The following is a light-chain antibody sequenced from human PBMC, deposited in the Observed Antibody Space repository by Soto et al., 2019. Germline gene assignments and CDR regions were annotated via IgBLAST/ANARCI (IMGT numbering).Light chain of an antibody. J-gene: IGKJ1*01. CDR3: PQRSNWPVT. CDR1: QSVSSY. V-gene: IGKV3-11*01. CDR2: DAS. Sequence: EIVLTQSPGTLSLSPGERATLSCRASQSVSSYLAWYQQKPGQAPRLLIYDASTRATGISARFSGSGSGTAFALTISSLEPEDFAMYYCPQRSNWPVTFGQGTKVEVK.